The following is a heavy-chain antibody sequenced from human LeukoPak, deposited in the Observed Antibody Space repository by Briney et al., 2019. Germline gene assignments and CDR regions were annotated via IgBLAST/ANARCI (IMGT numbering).Heavy chain of an antibody. CDR1: GGSISDTSYY. J-gene: IGHJ5*02. D-gene: IGHD3-22*01. CDR2: IYYSGST. CDR3: ARTENYYDSSGYYNWFDP. V-gene: IGHV4-61*01. Sequence: SETLSLTCNVSGGSISDTSYYWSWIRQPPGKGLEWIGYIYYSGSTNYNPSLKSRVTISVDTSKNQFSLKLSSVTAADTAVYYCARTENYYDSSGYYNWFDPWGQGTLVTVSS.